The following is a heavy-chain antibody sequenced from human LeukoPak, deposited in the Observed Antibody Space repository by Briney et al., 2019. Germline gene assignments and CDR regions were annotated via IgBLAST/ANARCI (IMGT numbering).Heavy chain of an antibody. CDR1: GYTFSSYY. CDR3: ARVRWELLELDY. J-gene: IGHJ4*02. D-gene: IGHD1-26*01. V-gene: IGHV1-46*01. Sequence: ASVKVSCKASGYTFSSYYMHWVRQAPGQGLEWMGIIHPSGGSTRYAQKFQGRVTMTRDTSISTAYMELSRLRSDDTAVYYCARVRWELLELDYWGQGTLVTVSS. CDR2: IHPSGGST.